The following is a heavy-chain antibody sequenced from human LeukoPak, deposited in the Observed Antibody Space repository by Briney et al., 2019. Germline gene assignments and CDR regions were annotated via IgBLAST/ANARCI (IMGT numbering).Heavy chain of an antibody. D-gene: IGHD3-10*01. Sequence: GGSLRLSCAASAFTFSSYAMSWVRQAPGKGLEWVSRISGSSGRTYYTDSVTGRFTISRDNSKNMVYLQMNSLRAEDTAIYYCARDDAADGGYLDHWGQGTLVTVSS. V-gene: IGHV3-23*01. J-gene: IGHJ4*02. CDR1: AFTFSSYA. CDR3: ARDDAADGGYLDH. CDR2: ISGSSGRT.